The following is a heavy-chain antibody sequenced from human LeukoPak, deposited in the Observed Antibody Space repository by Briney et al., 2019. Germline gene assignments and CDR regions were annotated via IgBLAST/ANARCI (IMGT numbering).Heavy chain of an antibody. CDR1: GFTFDDYA. Sequence: GGSLRLSCAASGFTFDDYAMHWVRQAPGKGLEWVSLISGDGGSTYYADSVKGRFAISRDNSKNSLYLQMNSLRTEDTALYYCAKDTSVEYSTLFDYWGQGTLVTVSS. CDR3: AKDTSVEYSTLFDY. V-gene: IGHV3-43*02. D-gene: IGHD6-6*01. CDR2: ISGDGGST. J-gene: IGHJ4*02.